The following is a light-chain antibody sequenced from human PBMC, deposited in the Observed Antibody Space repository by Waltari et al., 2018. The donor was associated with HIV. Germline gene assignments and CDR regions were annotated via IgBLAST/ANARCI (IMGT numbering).Light chain of an antibody. CDR3: AAWDGSLNGRV. CDR2: SNN. Sequence: QSVLTQPPSASGTPGQRVTISCSGSSSHIGSNTVNWYQQLPGTAPKLLLYSNNHRPSGVPDRFSGSKSGTSASLAISGLQSEDEADYYCAAWDGSLNGRVFGGGTKLTVL. J-gene: IGLJ3*02. CDR1: SSHIGSNT. V-gene: IGLV1-44*01.